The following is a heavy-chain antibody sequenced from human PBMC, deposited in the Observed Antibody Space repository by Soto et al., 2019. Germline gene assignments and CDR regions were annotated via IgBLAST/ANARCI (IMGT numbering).Heavy chain of an antibody. CDR2: MNHNSGNT. Sequence: QAQLVQSGAEVKKPVASVKVSCNASGYTFTTYDINWVRQAAGQGPEWMGWMNHNSGNTGYAQKFQGRVTMTRDTAIFTAYRELSRLRSEDTAVYYCARGRGGYGDYTDWCQGTLVTVSS. CDR1: GYTFTTYD. CDR3: ARGRGGYGDYTD. D-gene: IGHD4-17*01. V-gene: IGHV1-8*01. J-gene: IGHJ4*02.